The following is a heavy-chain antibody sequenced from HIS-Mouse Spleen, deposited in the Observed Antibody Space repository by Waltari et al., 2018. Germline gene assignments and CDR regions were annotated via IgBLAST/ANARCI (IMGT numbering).Heavy chain of an antibody. D-gene: IGHD3-10*01. CDR2: IIPILGRA. CDR3: ARDLNYYGSGSYYWYFDL. V-gene: IGHV1-69*04. J-gene: IGHJ2*01. CDR1: GGTFSSYA. Sequence: QVQLVQSGAEVKKPGSSVKVSCKASGGTFSSYAISWVRQAPGQGLEWMGRIIPILGRAKYAQKFQGRVTITADKSTSTAYMELSSLRSEDTAVYYCARDLNYYGSGSYYWYFDLWGRGTLVTVSS.